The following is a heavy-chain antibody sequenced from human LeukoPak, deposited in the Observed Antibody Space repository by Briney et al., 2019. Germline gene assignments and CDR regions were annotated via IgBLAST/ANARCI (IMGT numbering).Heavy chain of an antibody. CDR2: INQDGSAK. J-gene: IGHJ4*02. Sequence: PGGSLRLSCGVTGFTFSNEWMHWVRQAPGKGLEWVALINQDGSAKQYVDSVKGRFTIPRDNAKNSVYLQINSLRVEDTAVYYCVRLPRSNSVYWGQGTLVTVSS. CDR3: VRLPRSNSVY. V-gene: IGHV3-7*01. D-gene: IGHD1-26*01. CDR1: GFTFSNEW.